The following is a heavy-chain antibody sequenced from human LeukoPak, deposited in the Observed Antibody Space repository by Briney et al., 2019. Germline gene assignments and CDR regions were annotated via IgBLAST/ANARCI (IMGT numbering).Heavy chain of an antibody. J-gene: IGHJ4*02. CDR3: AREATITVAGTRKLDY. CDR2: IYYSGST. Sequence: PSETLSLTCTVSGGSISSYYWSWIRQPPGKGLEWIGYIYYSGSTNFNPSLKSRVTISVDTSKNQFSLKLSSVTAADTAVYFCAREATITVAGTRKLDYWGQGTLVTVSS. CDR1: GGSISSYY. V-gene: IGHV4-59*01. D-gene: IGHD6-19*01.